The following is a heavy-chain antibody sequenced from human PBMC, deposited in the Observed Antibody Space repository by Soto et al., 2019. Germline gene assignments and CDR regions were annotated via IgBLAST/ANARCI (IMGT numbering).Heavy chain of an antibody. CDR1: GGSISSNNW. CDR2: IYHSGST. CDR3: ARETYGDYVGYFDP. D-gene: IGHD4-17*01. V-gene: IGHV4-4*02. J-gene: IGHJ5*02. Sequence: SETLSLTCAVSGGSISSNNWWTWVRQPPGKGLEWIGEIYHSGSTNYNPSLKSRVTISVEKSKNQFSLNLSSVTAADTAVYYCARETYGDYVGYFDPWGQGIQVT.